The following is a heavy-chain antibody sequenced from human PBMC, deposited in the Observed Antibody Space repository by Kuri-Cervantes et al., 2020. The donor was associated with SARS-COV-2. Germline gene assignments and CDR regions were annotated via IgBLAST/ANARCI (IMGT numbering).Heavy chain of an antibody. Sequence: GGSLRLSCAASGFTFSSYATHWVRQAPGKGLEWVAVISYDGSNKYYADSVKGRFTISRDNSKNTLYLQMNSLRAEDTAVYYCARGYSDYGDRYFYLWGRGTLVTVSS. CDR1: GFTFSSYA. CDR3: ARGYSDYGDRYFYL. V-gene: IGHV3-30*03. J-gene: IGHJ2*01. CDR2: ISYDGSNK. D-gene: IGHD4-17*01.